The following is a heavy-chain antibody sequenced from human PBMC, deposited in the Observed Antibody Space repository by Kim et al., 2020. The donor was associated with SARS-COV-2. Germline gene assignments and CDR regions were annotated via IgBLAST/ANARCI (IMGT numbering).Heavy chain of an antibody. CDR2: IYYSGST. V-gene: IGHV4-59*01. Sequence: SETLSLTCTVSGGSISRNYWNWIRQPPGKGLEWIGYIYYSGSTNYNPSLESRVTFSVDTSKNKFSLKLISVTAADTAVYYCARDRNYYGSGSDSHAFDIWGQGTMVTVSS. J-gene: IGHJ3*02. CDR1: GGSISRNY. CDR3: ARDRNYYGSGSDSHAFDI. D-gene: IGHD3-10*01.